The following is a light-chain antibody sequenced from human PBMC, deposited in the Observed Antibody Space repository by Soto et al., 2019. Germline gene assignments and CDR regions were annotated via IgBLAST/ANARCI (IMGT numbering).Light chain of an antibody. CDR2: GVT. CDR1: RGDVGGYGL. CDR3: SSYRRDNTQL. J-gene: IGLJ1*01. Sequence: QSVLTQPASVSGSPGQSITISCTASRGDVGGYGLVSWYQQYPGKGPTLIIYGVTNRPSGVSARFSGSKSGDTASLIISGLQAEDEADYYCSSYRRDNTQLFGTGTKGTVL. V-gene: IGLV2-14*01.